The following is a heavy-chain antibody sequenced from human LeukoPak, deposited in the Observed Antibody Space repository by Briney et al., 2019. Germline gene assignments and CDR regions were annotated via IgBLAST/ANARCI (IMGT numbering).Heavy chain of an antibody. CDR3: AKDRGYCSGGSCYYYYGMDV. V-gene: IGHV3-48*04. Sequence: PGGSLRLSCAASGFTFSSYSMNWVRQAPGKGLEYVSYIISGSGTIYCADSVKGRFTISRDNAKNSLYLQMNSLSAEDTAVYYCAKDRGYCSGGSCYYYYGMDVWSQGTTVTVSS. J-gene: IGHJ6*02. CDR2: IISGSGTI. D-gene: IGHD2-15*01. CDR1: GFTFSSYS.